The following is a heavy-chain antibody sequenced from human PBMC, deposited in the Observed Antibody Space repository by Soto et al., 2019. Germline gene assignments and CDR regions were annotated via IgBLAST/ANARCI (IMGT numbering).Heavy chain of an antibody. D-gene: IGHD3-3*01. V-gene: IGHV3-11*01. J-gene: IGHJ3*01. CDR3: ARGRFLEWSHDAFDV. Sequence: GGSLRLSCAASGFTFSDYYMSWIRQAPGKGLEWVSYISSSGSTIYYADSVKGRFTISRDNAKNSLYLQMNSLRAEDTAVYYCARGRFLEWSHDAFDVWGQGTMVTVSS. CDR1: GFTFSDYY. CDR2: ISSSGSTI.